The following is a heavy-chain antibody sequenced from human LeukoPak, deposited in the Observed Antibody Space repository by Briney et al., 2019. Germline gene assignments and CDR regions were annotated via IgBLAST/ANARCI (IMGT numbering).Heavy chain of an antibody. CDR3: ARDYVYAFDY. CDR1: GFTFSSYS. D-gene: IGHD2/OR15-2a*01. Sequence: GGSLRLSCAASGFTFSSYSMNWVRQAPGKGLEWVSYISGDGNAKHYTDSVKGRFTISRDNAKNALYLQMNSLRAEDTAVYFCARDYVYAFDYWGQGTLVTVSS. CDR2: ISGDGNAK. J-gene: IGHJ4*02. V-gene: IGHV3-48*01.